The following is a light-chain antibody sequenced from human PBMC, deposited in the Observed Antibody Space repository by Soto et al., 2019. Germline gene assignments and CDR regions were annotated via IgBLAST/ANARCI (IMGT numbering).Light chain of an antibody. V-gene: IGKV3-11*01. CDR2: EAS. CDR3: QQRSNWPT. J-gene: IGKJ5*01. Sequence: EMVLTQSPATLSLSPVERATLSFRASQTVSSSLAWYQQKPGQAPRLLIYEASNRATGIPARFSGSGSGADFTLTISSLEPEDFAVYYCQQRSNWPTFGQGTRLEIK. CDR1: QTVSSS.